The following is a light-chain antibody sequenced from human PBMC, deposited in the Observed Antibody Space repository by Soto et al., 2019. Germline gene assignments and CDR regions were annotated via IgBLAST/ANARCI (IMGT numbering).Light chain of an antibody. Sequence: DLQMTQSPSSLSASVGDRVTITCRASQSISGHLNWYQQKPGKAPKLLIYAASSLQGGVPSRFRGSGSGTNFTLTITRLQPEDFATYFCQQSHSIPPITFGQGTRLEIK. CDR1: QSISGH. V-gene: IGKV1-39*01. J-gene: IGKJ5*01. CDR2: AAS. CDR3: QQSHSIPPIT.